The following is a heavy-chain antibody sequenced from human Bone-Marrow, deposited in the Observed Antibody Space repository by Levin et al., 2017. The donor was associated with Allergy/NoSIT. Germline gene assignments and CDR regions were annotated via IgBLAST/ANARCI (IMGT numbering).Heavy chain of an antibody. V-gene: IGHV3-53*01. J-gene: IGHJ3*01. CDR1: GLTVISNY. CDR3: GGGPSGASAF. Sequence: GGSLRLSCAVSGLTVISNYMTWVRQAPGKGLEWVSVIYIGGSTYYVDSVKGRFTISRDNSKNTLYLQMNSLRSEDTAVYYCGGGPSGASAFWGQGTMVTVSS. CDR2: IYIGGST.